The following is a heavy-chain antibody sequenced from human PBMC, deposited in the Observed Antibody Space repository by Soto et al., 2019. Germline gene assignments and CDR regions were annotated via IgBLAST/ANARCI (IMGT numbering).Heavy chain of an antibody. D-gene: IGHD7-27*01. CDR2: LIPLFGTT. V-gene: IGHV1-69*06. CDR3: ARGPKWGYRFDS. J-gene: IGHJ4*02. Sequence: QVQLVQSGAEVKKPGSSVKVSCEASGGTFSGHAISWVRQAPGQGPEWMGGLIPLFGTTQHAQNFQDRLTITADKSRSTAYMELTSLRFGDTAIYYCARGPKWGYRFDSWGQGPRVTVSS. CDR1: GGTFSGHA.